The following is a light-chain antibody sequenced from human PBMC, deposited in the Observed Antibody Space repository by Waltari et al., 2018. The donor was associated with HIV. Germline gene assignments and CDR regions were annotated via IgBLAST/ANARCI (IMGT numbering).Light chain of an antibody. CDR1: KLGDKY. J-gene: IGLJ2*01. CDR3: QAWDNSVV. V-gene: IGLV3-1*01. CDR2: KDN. Sequence: SYELTQPPSVYVSPGQTDSITCSGDKLGDKYACWYQQKPGQSAVLVSYKDNKRPSGGPVRVSGSNSGNTATLTISGAQAMDEADYYCQAWDNSVVFGGGTKLTVL.